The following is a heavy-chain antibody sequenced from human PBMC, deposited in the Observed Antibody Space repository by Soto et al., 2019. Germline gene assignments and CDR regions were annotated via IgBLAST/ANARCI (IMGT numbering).Heavy chain of an antibody. V-gene: IGHV1-18*01. CDR3: ARVIPGVEAWFDP. D-gene: IGHD2-2*01. CDR2: ISAYTDTP. CDR1: GYTFTNVG. Sequence: ASVKVSCKGAGYTFTNVGVTWGRRAPGQGLEWMGWISAYTDTPNYAQKFQGRVTMTIDTSTSTAYMDLRSLTSDDTAVYYCARVIPGVEAWFDPWGQGTLVTVSS. J-gene: IGHJ5*02.